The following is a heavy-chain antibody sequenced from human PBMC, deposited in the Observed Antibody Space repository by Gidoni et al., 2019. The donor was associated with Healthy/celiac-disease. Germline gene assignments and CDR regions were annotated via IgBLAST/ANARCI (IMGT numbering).Heavy chain of an antibody. Sequence: QVQLVQSGAEVKKPGASVKVSCKASGYTFTSYDINWVRQATGQGLEWMGWMNPNSGNTGYAQKFQGRVTRTRNTSISTAYMELSSLRSEDTAVYYCARGRRGTMVRYYYYGMDVWGQGTTVTVSS. CDR3: ARGRRGTMVRYYYYGMDV. V-gene: IGHV1-8*01. CDR2: MNPNSGNT. D-gene: IGHD3-10*01. CDR1: GYTFTSYD. J-gene: IGHJ6*02.